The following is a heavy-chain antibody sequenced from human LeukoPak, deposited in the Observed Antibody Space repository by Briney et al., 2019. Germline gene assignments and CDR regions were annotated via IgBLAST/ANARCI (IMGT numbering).Heavy chain of an antibody. D-gene: IGHD3-9*01. CDR3: ARGVDILTGYYKGGCFDY. CDR2: IYYSGST. Sequence: TSETLSLTCTVSGGSISSSSYYWGWIRQPPGKGLEWIGSIYYSGSTYYNPSLKSRVTISVDTSKNQFSLKLSSVTAADTAVYYCARGVDILTGYYKGGCFDYWGQGTLVTVSS. V-gene: IGHV4-39*07. J-gene: IGHJ4*02. CDR1: GGSISSSSYY.